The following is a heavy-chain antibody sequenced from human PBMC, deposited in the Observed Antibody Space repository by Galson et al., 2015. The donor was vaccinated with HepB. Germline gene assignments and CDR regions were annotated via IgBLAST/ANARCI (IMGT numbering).Heavy chain of an antibody. D-gene: IGHD3-22*01. CDR2: ISYDGSNK. Sequence: SLRLSCAASGFTFSSYAMHWVRQAPGKGLEWVAVISYDGSNKYYADSVKGRFTISRDNSKNTLYLQMNSLRAEDTAVYYCARPLVIVVDTGGMDVWGQGTTVTVSS. CDR3: ARPLVIVVDTGGMDV. CDR1: GFTFSSYA. J-gene: IGHJ6*02. V-gene: IGHV3-30-3*01.